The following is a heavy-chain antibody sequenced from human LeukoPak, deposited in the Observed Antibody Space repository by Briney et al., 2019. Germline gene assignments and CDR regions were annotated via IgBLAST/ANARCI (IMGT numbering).Heavy chain of an antibody. CDR2: IIPIFGTA. Sequence: GSSVKVSFKASGGTFSSYAISWVRQAPGQGLEWMGGIIPIFGTANYAQKFQGRVTITADESTSTAYMELSSLRSEDTAVYYCARNGKYYYGSGSYYNWFDPWGQGTLVTVSS. CDR1: GGTFSSYA. CDR3: ARNGKYYYGSGSYYNWFDP. J-gene: IGHJ5*02. D-gene: IGHD3-10*01. V-gene: IGHV1-69*01.